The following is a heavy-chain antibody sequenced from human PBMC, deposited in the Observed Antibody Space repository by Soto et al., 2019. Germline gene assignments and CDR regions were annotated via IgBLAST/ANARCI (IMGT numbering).Heavy chain of an antibody. V-gene: IGHV3-23*01. CDR3: AKDPHDYSNYGFFDY. CDR1: GFTFSSYA. D-gene: IGHD4-4*01. CDR2: ISGSGGST. J-gene: IGHJ4*02. Sequence: GVSLRLSCAASGFTFSSYAMSWVRQAPGKGLEWVSAISGSGGSTYYADSVKGRFTISRDNSKNTLYLQMNSLRAEDTAVYYCAKDPHDYSNYGFFDYWGQGTLVTVSS.